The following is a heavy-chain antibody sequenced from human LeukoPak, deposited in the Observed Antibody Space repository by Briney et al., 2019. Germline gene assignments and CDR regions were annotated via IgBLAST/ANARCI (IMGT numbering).Heavy chain of an antibody. CDR3: ATGDLIVVVVAATGEDAFDI. CDR1: GFTFSSYA. Sequence: GGSLRLTCAASGFTFSSYAMSWVRQAPGKGLEWVSAISGSGGSTYYADSVKGRFTISRDNSKNTLYLQMNSLRAEDTAVYYCATGDLIVVVVAATGEDAFDIWGQGTMVTVSS. CDR2: ISGSGGST. J-gene: IGHJ3*02. D-gene: IGHD2-15*01. V-gene: IGHV3-23*01.